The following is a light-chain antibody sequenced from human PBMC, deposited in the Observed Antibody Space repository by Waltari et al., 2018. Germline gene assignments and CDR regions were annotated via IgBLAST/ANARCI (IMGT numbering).Light chain of an antibody. CDR1: SRDVDAYNY. CDR3: SSFTSRRTLV. CDR2: DVN. Sequence: QSALTQPASVSGSPGQSITISCTGTSRDVDAYNYVSWYQQHPGKVPKVMIYDVNKRPSGVSNRFAGSKSGNTASLTISGLQSEDEADYYCSSFTSRRTLVFGGGTKLTVL. V-gene: IGLV2-14*01. J-gene: IGLJ2*01.